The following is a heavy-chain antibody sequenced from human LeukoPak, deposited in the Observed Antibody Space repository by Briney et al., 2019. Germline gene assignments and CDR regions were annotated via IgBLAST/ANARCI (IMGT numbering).Heavy chain of an antibody. Sequence: GGSLRLSCAASGFTFSSSWMHWVRQAPGKGLVWVSRINSDGSSTNYAVSVKGRFTISRDNTKNSLYLQMNSLRAEDTAIYYCTRVGYIDEGIDYWGQGTLVTVSS. CDR2: INSDGSST. V-gene: IGHV3-74*01. CDR1: GFTFSSSW. J-gene: IGHJ4*02. CDR3: TRVGYIDEGIDY. D-gene: IGHD5-24*01.